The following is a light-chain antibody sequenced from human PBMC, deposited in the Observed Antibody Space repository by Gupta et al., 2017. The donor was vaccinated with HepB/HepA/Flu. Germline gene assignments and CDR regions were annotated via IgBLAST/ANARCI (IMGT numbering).Light chain of an antibody. CDR1: SIDVGTYTL. J-gene: IGLJ2*01. V-gene: IGLV2-23*02. CDR2: EVS. Sequence: ALTQPASVSGSPGQSITIPCAATSIDVGTYTLVSWYQQHPGKAPKLMIYEVSERPSAVPDRFSGSKSGTTASLTITGLQAEDEADYYCASYEGSRNVVVFGGGTRLTVL. CDR3: ASYEGSRNVVV.